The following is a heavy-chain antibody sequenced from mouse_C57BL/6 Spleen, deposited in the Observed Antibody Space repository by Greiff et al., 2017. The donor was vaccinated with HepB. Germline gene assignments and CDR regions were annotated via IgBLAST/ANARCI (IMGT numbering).Heavy chain of an antibody. CDR3: ARNGYGSSYAMDY. V-gene: IGHV1-50*01. Sequence: QVQLQQSGAELVKPGASVKLSCKASGYTFTSYWMQWVKQRPGQGLEWIGEIDPSDSYTNYNQKFKGKATLTVDTSSSTAYMQLSSLTSEDSAVYYCARNGYGSSYAMDYWGQGTSVTVSS. CDR2: IDPSDSYT. D-gene: IGHD1-1*01. CDR1: GYTFTSYW. J-gene: IGHJ4*01.